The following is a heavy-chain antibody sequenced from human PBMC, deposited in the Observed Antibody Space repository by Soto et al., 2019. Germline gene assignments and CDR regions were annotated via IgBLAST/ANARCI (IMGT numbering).Heavy chain of an antibody. CDR3: AREAYGMDV. CDR1: GGSFSGYY. CDR2: INHSGST. Sequence: SETLSLTCAVYGGSFSGYYWSWIRQPPGKGLEWIGEINHSGSTNYNPSLKSRVTISVDTSKNQFSLKLSSVAAADTAVYYCAREAYGMDVWGQGTTVTVSS. V-gene: IGHV4-34*01. J-gene: IGHJ6*02.